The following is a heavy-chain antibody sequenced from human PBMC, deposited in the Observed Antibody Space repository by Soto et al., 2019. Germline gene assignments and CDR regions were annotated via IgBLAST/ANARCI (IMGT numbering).Heavy chain of an antibody. CDR3: AKESGTSVFRYDYFDS. CDR1: GFTFSTYA. D-gene: IGHD1-20*01. V-gene: IGHV3-23*01. Sequence: GGSLRLSCAASGFTFSTYAMTWVRQAPGKGPEWVSAISGGGGTTYYADSVKGRFTISRDNAQDTLFLQMNSLRAEDTALYYCAKESGTSVFRYDYFDSWGRGTLVTVSS. J-gene: IGHJ4*02. CDR2: ISGGGGTT.